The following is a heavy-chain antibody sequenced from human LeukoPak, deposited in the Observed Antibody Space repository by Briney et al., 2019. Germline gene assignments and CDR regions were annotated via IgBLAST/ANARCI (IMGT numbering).Heavy chain of an antibody. CDR2: IYYGGST. CDR1: RRSLSRGDYH. D-gene: IGHD5-18*01. CDR3: SRDERYSYGYLDF. V-gene: IGHV4-30-4*01. J-gene: IGHJ4*02. Sequence: SQPLSLTCTVSRRSLSRGDYHWQWIRQPPGKGLEWIVNIYYGGSTYYRSTPKSRVIVSIQTSKNQFTLKLTSMTTADTAVYYWSRDERYSYGYLDFWGEGTPVTVSS.